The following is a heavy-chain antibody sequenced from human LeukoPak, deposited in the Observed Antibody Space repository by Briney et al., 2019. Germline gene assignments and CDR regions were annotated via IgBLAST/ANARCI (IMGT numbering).Heavy chain of an antibody. J-gene: IGHJ5*02. D-gene: IGHD3-10*01. CDR2: INHSGST. CDR1: GGSFSGYY. CDR3: ARYYGSGSYCFGNWFDP. Sequence: SETLSLTCAVYGGSFSGYYWSWIRQPPGKGLEWIGEINHSGSTNYNPSLKSRVTISVDTSKNQFSLKLSSVIAADTAVYYCARYYGSGSYCFGNWFDPWGQGTLVTVSS. V-gene: IGHV4-34*01.